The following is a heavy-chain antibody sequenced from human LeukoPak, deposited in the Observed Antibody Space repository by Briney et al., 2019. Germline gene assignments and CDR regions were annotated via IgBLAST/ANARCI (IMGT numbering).Heavy chain of an antibody. V-gene: IGHV4-34*01. D-gene: IGHD1-26*01. J-gene: IGHJ4*02. CDR2: INHSGST. CDR1: GGSFSGYY. CDR3: ARGRVRWELPGRWYFDY. Sequence: SETLSLTCAVYGGSFSGYYWSWIRQPPGKGLEWIGEINHSGSTNYNPSLKSRVTISEDTSKNQFSLKLSSVTAADTAVYYCARGRVRWELPGRWYFDYWGQGTLVTVSS.